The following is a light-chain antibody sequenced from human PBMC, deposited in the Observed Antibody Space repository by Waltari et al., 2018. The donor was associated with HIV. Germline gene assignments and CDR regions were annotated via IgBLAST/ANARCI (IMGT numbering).Light chain of an antibody. CDR2: LGS. CDR3: MQALQTPLT. V-gene: IGKV2-28*01. CDR1: QSLLHSNGYNY. J-gene: IGKJ4*01. Sequence: DIVMTQSPLSLPVTPGEPPSISCRSSQSLLHSNGYNYLDWYLQKPGQSPQLLIYLGSNRASGVPDGVSGSGSGTDFTLKISRVEAEDVGVYYCMQALQTPLTFGGGTRVEIK.